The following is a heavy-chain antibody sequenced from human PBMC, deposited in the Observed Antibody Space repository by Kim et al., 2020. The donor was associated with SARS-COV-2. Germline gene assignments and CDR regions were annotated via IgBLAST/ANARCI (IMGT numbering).Heavy chain of an antibody. CDR3: VRSDSSGSGSLPFDCFDI. J-gene: IGHJ3*02. CDR2: IYYSGTT. D-gene: IGHD3-10*01. Sequence: SETLSLTCNDFGGSISRDSYWSWIRQYPGKGLEFIGYIYYSGTTYYNPSLKSRVSISVDTSKNQFSLRLSSVTAADTAVYFCVRSDSSGSGSLPFDCFDIWGQGAAVTVSS. V-gene: IGHV4-31*03. CDR1: GGSISRDSY.